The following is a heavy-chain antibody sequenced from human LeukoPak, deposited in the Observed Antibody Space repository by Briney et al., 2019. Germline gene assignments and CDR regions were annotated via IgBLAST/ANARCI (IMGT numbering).Heavy chain of an antibody. Sequence: GGSLRLSCAASGFTFDDYGMSWVRHAPGKGLEWVSGINWNGGSTGYADSVKGRFTISRDNAKNSLYLQMNSLRAEDTALYYCAREYCSSTSCYNWFDPWGQGTLVTVSS. CDR1: GFTFDDYG. CDR3: AREYCSSTSCYNWFDP. J-gene: IGHJ5*02. V-gene: IGHV3-20*04. CDR2: INWNGGST. D-gene: IGHD2-2*01.